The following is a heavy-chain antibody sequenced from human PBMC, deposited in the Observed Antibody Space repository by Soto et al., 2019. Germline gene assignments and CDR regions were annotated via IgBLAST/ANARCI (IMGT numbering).Heavy chain of an antibody. J-gene: IGHJ4*02. CDR2: INAGNGNT. CDR1: GYTFTSYA. Sequence: GASVKVSCKASGYTFTSYAMHWVRQAPGQRLEWMGWINAGNGNTKYSQKFQGRVTITRDTSASTAYMELSSLRSEDTAVYYCAKGLIGGQAPLFDYWGQGTLVTVSS. V-gene: IGHV1-3*01. CDR3: AKGLIGGQAPLFDY. D-gene: IGHD3-16*01.